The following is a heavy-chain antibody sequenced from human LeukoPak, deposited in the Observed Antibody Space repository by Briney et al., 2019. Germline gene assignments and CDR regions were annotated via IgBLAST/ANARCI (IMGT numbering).Heavy chain of an antibody. Sequence: PGGSLRLSCAASGFTFSSYGMHWVRQAPGKGLEWVAAISDSGSSTYYADSVKGRFTISRDNSKNTLYLQMNSLRAEDTAVYYCANGLPGSGIAVASRALTDFDYWGQGTLVTVSS. CDR3: ANGLPGSGIAVASRALTDFDY. CDR1: GFTFSSYG. J-gene: IGHJ4*02. V-gene: IGHV3-30*18. D-gene: IGHD6-19*01. CDR2: ISDSGSST.